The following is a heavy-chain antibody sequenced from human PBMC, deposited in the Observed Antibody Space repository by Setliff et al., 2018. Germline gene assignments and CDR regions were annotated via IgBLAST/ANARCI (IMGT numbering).Heavy chain of an antibody. CDR3: ARQEDDSSGYYSTD. V-gene: IGHV4-34*01. CDR2: IYYSGST. Sequence: SETLSLTCAVYGGSFSGYYWSWIRQPPGKGLEWIGSIYYSGSTYYNPSLKSRVTISVDTSKNQFSLKLSSVTVADTAVYYCARQEDDSSGYYSTDWGQGTLVTVSS. D-gene: IGHD3-22*01. CDR1: GGSFSGYY. J-gene: IGHJ4*02.